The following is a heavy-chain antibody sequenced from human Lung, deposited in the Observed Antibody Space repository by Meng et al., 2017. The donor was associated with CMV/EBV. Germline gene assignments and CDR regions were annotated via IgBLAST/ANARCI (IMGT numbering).Heavy chain of an antibody. J-gene: IGHJ4*02. Sequence: GESLKISCAASGFTFSSYAMHWVRQAPGKGLEWVAVISYDGSNKYYADSVKGRFTISRDNSKNTLYLQMNSLRAEDTAVYYCARERRMGGSYFGLDYWGQGTLVTVSS. CDR3: ARERRMGGSYFGLDY. CDR2: ISYDGSNK. CDR1: GFTFSSYA. D-gene: IGHD1-26*01. V-gene: IGHV3-30*04.